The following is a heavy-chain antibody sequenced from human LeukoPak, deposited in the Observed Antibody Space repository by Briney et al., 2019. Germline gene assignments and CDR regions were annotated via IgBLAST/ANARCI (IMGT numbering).Heavy chain of an antibody. J-gene: IGHJ4*02. Sequence: PGGSLRLSCAASGFTFSSYGMHWVRQAPGKGLEWVANIKQDGSEKYYVDSVKGRFTISRDNAKNSLYLQMNSLRAEDTAVYYCARAVAGTLYYFDYWGQGTLVTVSS. D-gene: IGHD6-19*01. CDR1: GFTFSSYG. V-gene: IGHV3-7*01. CDR2: IKQDGSEK. CDR3: ARAVAGTLYYFDY.